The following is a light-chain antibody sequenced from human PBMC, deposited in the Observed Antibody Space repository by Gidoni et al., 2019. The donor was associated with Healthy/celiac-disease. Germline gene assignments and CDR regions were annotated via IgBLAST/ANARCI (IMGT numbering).Light chain of an antibody. J-gene: IGKJ4*01. CDR1: QSISTY. Sequence: DIQMTQSPSSLSASVGDRVTITCRASQSISTYLNWYQQKPGRAPNLLIYAASSLQSGVPSRFSGSGSGTDFTLTISSLQPEDFGTYYCQQTYSIPLTFGGXTKVEI. CDR2: AAS. CDR3: QQTYSIPLT. V-gene: IGKV1-39*01.